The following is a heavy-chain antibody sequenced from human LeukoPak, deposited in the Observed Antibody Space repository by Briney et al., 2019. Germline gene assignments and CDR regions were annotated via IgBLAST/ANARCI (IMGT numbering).Heavy chain of an antibody. Sequence: ASVKVSCKTSGYTFTTYYIHWVRQAPGQGLEWMGSIYYSDGSTIYGQKFQGRVTITRDTSTSTVYMDLSGLRSEDTAVYYCARDWELTYWGQGTLVTVSS. V-gene: IGHV1-46*01. CDR2: IYYSDGST. CDR1: GYTFTTYY. CDR3: ARDWELTY. J-gene: IGHJ4*02. D-gene: IGHD1-7*01.